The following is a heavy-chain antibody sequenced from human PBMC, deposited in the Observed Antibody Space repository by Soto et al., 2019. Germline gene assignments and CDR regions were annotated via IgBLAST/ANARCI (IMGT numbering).Heavy chain of an antibody. V-gene: IGHV4-59*01. D-gene: IGHD1-20*01. CDR1: DGSISSYY. CDR3: ARYKSNYYYGMDV. CDR2: IYYSGIT. Sequence: QVQLQESGPGLVKPSETLSLTCTVSDGSISSYYWSWIRQPSGKGLEWIGYIYYSGITNYNPSLKRRVTISVDTSKHQFSLKLSSVTAADTAVYYCARYKSNYYYGMDVWGQGTTVTVSS. J-gene: IGHJ6*02.